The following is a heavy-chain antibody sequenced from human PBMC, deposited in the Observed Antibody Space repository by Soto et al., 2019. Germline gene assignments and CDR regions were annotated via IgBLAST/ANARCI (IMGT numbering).Heavy chain of an antibody. J-gene: IGHJ6*02. CDR1: GDTFRTTA. CDR3: ARGGLVITDFYYGLDV. D-gene: IGHD3-9*01. V-gene: IGHV1-69*01. CDR2: ITPVFGTP. Sequence: QVHLVQSGAEVKKPGSSVKVSCKISGDTFRTTAISWVRQAPGQGLEWMGEITPVFGTPDYAQKFQGRITITGDESTSTVYMDLSSQRSEDTSVYYCARGGLVITDFYYGLDVWGQGTTVAVSS.